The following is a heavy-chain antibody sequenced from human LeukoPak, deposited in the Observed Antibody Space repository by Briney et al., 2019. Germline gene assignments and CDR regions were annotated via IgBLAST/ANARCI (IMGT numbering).Heavy chain of an antibody. J-gene: IGHJ5*02. D-gene: IGHD6-19*01. V-gene: IGHV3-48*01. CDR1: GFTFSSYS. CDR3: AGGRLAVAGHHPYNWFDP. Sequence: GGSLRLSCAASGFTFSSYSMNWVRQAPGKGLEWVSYISSSSSTIYYADSVKGRFTISRDNAKNSLYLQMNSLRAEDTAVYYCAGGRLAVAGHHPYNWFDPWGQGTLVTVSS. CDR2: ISSSSSTI.